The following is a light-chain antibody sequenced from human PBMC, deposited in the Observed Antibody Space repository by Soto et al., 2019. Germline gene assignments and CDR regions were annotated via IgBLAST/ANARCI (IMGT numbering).Light chain of an antibody. CDR3: QTWGTGIQV. CDR1: SGHSIYA. CDR2: LNSDGSH. J-gene: IGLJ3*02. Sequence: VLTQSPSASASLGASVKLTCTLSSGHSIYAIAWHQQQPEKGPRYLMKLNSDGSHSKGDGIPARFSGSSSGAERYLTISSLQSEDEADYYCQTWGTGIQVFGGGTKLTVL. V-gene: IGLV4-69*01.